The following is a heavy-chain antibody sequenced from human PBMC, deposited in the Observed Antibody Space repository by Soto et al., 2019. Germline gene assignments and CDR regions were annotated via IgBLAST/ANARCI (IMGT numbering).Heavy chain of an antibody. CDR1: GFTFISYA. V-gene: IGHV3-23*01. CDR3: AKVELYCSSTSCYSFDY. J-gene: IGHJ4*02. D-gene: IGHD2-2*02. CDR2: ISGSGGST. Sequence: EVQRLESGGGLVQPGGSLRLSCAASGFTFISYAMSWVRQAPGKWLEWGSAISGSGGSTYYADSVKGRFTISRDNSKNTLYLQMYSLTAEDTAVYYCAKVELYCSSTSCYSFDYWGQQSLVTVSS.